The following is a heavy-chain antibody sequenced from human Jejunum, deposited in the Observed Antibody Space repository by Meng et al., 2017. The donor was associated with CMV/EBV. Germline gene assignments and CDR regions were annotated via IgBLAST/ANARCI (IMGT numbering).Heavy chain of an antibody. CDR2: IKQDGSAT. CDR1: GFTYSNFW. CDR3: VREDIVVCDY. J-gene: IGHJ4*02. Sequence: CAVSGFTYSNFWMSWVRQAPGMGLEWVANIKQDGSATYYADSVKGRFTISRDNAKNSLYLQMDNLRADDTAVYYCVREDIVVCDYWGQGTLVTVSS. D-gene: IGHD2-15*01. V-gene: IGHV3-7*01.